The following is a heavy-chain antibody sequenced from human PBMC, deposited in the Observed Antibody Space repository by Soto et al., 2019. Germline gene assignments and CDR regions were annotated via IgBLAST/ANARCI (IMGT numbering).Heavy chain of an antibody. CDR2: VSYSGTT. CDR3: ARMRALSDDLDI. V-gene: IGHV4-61*03. Sequence: PSETMSLTCTVSGGSVRRDYFYWNWIRQSPGKGLEWIGYVSYSGTTKYNPSLKSRVTISLDASRDHFSLKLSSVTAADTAVYYCARMRALSDDLDIWGQGKKVTVSS. J-gene: IGHJ3*02. CDR1: GGSVRRDYFY.